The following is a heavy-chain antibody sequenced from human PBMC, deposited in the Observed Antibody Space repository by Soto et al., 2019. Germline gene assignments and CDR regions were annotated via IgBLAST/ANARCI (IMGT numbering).Heavy chain of an antibody. CDR3: ASYCSSTSCPPYYYGMDV. Sequence: SETLSLTCAVSVGSISGGVYSWSWIGQPPGKGLEWIGYIYHSGSTYYNPSLKSRVTISVDRSRNQFSLKLSSVTAADTAVYYCASYCSSTSCPPYYYGMDVWGQGTTVTVSS. CDR2: IYHSGST. J-gene: IGHJ6*02. D-gene: IGHD2-2*01. CDR1: VGSISGGVYS. V-gene: IGHV4-30-2*01.